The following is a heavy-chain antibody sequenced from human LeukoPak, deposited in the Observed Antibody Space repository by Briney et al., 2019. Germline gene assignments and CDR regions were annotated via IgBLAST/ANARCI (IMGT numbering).Heavy chain of an antibody. Sequence: GGSLRLSCAASGFTFSSYGMHWVRQAPGKGLEWVAVISYDGSNKYYADSVKVRFTISRDNSKNTLYLQMNSLRAEDTAVYYCARDLLDDSSGYQYYYFDYWGQGTLVTVSS. CDR2: ISYDGSNK. CDR3: ARDLLDDSSGYQYYYFDY. CDR1: GFTFSSYG. D-gene: IGHD3-22*01. V-gene: IGHV3-30*03. J-gene: IGHJ4*02.